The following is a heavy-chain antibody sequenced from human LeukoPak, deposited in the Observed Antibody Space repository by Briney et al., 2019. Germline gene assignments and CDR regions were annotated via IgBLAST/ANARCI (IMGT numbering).Heavy chain of an antibody. Sequence: ASVKVSCKASGYTFTSYYMHWVRQAPGQGLEWMGWMNPNSGATNYAQKFQGRVTMTRDTSSSTAYMELSRLRSDDTAVYYCARGGDAYSGYKNCYYYYMDVWGKGTTVTVSS. CDR2: MNPNSGAT. V-gene: IGHV1-2*02. CDR3: ARGGDAYSGYKNCYYYYMDV. J-gene: IGHJ6*03. CDR1: GYTFTSYY. D-gene: IGHD5-12*01.